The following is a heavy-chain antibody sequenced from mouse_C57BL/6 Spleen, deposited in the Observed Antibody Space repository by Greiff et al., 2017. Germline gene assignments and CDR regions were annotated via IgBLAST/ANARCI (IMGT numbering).Heavy chain of an antibody. Sequence: VHVKQSGPELVKPGDSVKISCKASGYSFTGYFMNWVMQSHGKSLEWIGRINPYNGDTFYNQKFKGKATLTVDKSSSTAHMELRSLTSEDSAVYYCAREGGYYGNYVDYWGQGTTLTVSS. CDR1: GYSFTGYF. CDR3: AREGGYYGNYVDY. D-gene: IGHD2-1*01. V-gene: IGHV1-20*01. J-gene: IGHJ2*01. CDR2: INPYNGDT.